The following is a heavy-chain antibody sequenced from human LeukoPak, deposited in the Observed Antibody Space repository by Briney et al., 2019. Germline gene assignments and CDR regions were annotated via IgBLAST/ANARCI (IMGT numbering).Heavy chain of an antibody. V-gene: IGHV1-2*02. Sequence: ASVKVSCKASGYTFTGYYMHWVRQAPGQGLEWMGWINPNSGGTNYAQKFQGRVTMTRDTSISTAYMELSRLRSDDTAVYYCARDLRWSRGGRPTNYATTLGGFGYWGQGTLVTVSS. D-gene: IGHD3-10*01. J-gene: IGHJ4*02. CDR3: ARDLRWSRGGRPTNYATTLGGFGY. CDR1: GYTFTGYY. CDR2: INPNSGGT.